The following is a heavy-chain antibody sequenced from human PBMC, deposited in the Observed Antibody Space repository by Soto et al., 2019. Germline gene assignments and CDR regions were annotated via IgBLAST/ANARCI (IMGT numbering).Heavy chain of an antibody. Sequence: TSATLSLTCSVSGGSISGDYYWSWIRQSPEKGLEWIGYIYYSGSSYSNPALQSRLSMSLDTSKNQFSLKLRSVTAADTAMYYCTREQFGGDFWGPGTLVTVSS. CDR3: TREQFGGDF. CDR1: GGSISGDYY. D-gene: IGHD3-10*01. J-gene: IGHJ1*01. V-gene: IGHV4-30-4*08. CDR2: IYYSGSS.